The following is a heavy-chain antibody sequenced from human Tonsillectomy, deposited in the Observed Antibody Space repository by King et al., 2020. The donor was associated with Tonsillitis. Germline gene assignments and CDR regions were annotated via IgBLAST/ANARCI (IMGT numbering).Heavy chain of an antibody. V-gene: IGHV3-74*01. D-gene: IGHD3/OR15-3a*01. CDR3: ARAQEDYFFDY. CDR2: INNDGSGT. CDR1: GFTFSSYW. Sequence: VQLVESGGGLVQPGGSLRLSCAASGFTFSSYWMHWVRQAPGKGPVWASRINNDGSGTRYADSVKGRFTISRDNAKNTVYLQVNSLRAEDTAVYYCARAQEDYFFDYGGKGTLVTVSS. J-gene: IGHJ4*02.